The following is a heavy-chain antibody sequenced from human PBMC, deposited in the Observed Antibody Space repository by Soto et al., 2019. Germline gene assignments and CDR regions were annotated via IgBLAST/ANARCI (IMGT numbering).Heavy chain of an antibody. D-gene: IGHD4-4*01. CDR2: IIPIFSTP. J-gene: IGHJ6*02. Sequence: ATVKVSCKASGGTFDRHTINWVRQAPGQGLEWMGGIIPIFSTPKYAQKFQGRVMLTADKSTSTAYMELSSLRYEDTAVYYCARGGLQAQGVQYNHYAMDVWGQGTTVTVSS. V-gene: IGHV1-69*06. CDR1: GGTFDRHT. CDR3: ARGGLQAQGVQYNHYAMDV.